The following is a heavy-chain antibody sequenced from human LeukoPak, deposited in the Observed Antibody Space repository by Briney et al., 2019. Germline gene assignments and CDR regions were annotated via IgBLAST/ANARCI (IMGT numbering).Heavy chain of an antibody. Sequence: SETLSLTCTVSGGSISSGSYYWSWIRQPAGKGLESIGHISTSGSTNYNPSLKSRVTMSVDTSKNQFSLKLSSVTAADTAVYYCARVHYSDSSVLTRKRSYYFDYWGQGTLVTVSS. CDR3: ARVHYSDSSVLTRKRSYYFDY. CDR1: GGSISSGSYY. J-gene: IGHJ4*02. D-gene: IGHD3-22*01. CDR2: ISTSGST. V-gene: IGHV4-61*09.